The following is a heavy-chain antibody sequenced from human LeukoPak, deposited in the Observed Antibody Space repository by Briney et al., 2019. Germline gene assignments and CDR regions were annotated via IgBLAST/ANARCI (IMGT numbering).Heavy chain of an antibody. V-gene: IGHV4-38-2*02. D-gene: IGHD2-15*01. CDR2: IYHSGNT. CDR3: ARVPSAAHGAFDY. Sequence: SETLSLTCTVSDYSITTAYYWGWIRQPPGKGLEWIGSIYHSGNTYHNPSLKSRVTISVDTSRNQFSLKLRSVTAADTAVYYCARVPSAAHGAFDYWGQGTLVTVSS. J-gene: IGHJ4*02. CDR1: DYSITTAYY.